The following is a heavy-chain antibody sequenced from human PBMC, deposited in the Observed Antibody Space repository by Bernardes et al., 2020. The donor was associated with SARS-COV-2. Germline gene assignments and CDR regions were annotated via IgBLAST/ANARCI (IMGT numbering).Heavy chain of an antibody. CDR2: IYYTGNT. J-gene: IGHJ5*02. V-gene: IGHV4-59*08. CDR3: AKHVSLLWFGEFPYWFDP. Sequence: SEPLSLTCTVSGGSINSYYWSWIRQPPGKGLEWIASIYYTGNTNYNPSLKSRVTISVDRSKNQISLKLSSVTAADTALYFCAKHVSLLWFGEFPYWFDPWGPGTLVTVSS. CDR1: GGSINSYY. D-gene: IGHD3-10*01.